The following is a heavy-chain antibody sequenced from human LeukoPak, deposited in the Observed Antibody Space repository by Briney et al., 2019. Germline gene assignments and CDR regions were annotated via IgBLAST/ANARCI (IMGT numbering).Heavy chain of an antibody. CDR2: IWHDGTNE. V-gene: IGHV3-33*01. CDR1: GFTFSNYV. Sequence: GGSLRLSCAASGFTFSNYVMYWVRQAPGKGLELVAVIWHDGTNEYYTDSVKGRFTISRDNSKNTLYLQMDSLRAEDTAVYYCARERSGYNDCWGQGILVTVSS. J-gene: IGHJ4*02. CDR3: ARERSGYNDC. D-gene: IGHD5-24*01.